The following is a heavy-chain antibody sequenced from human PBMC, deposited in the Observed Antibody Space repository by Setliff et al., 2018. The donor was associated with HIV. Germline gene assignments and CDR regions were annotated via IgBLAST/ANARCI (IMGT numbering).Heavy chain of an antibody. CDR1: GDSISGYY. CDR2: MHTSGNT. D-gene: IGHD6-6*01. J-gene: IGHJ6*03. V-gene: IGHV4-4*07. CDR3: ASEAWTSYRSSSGYYYYYMDV. Sequence: PSETLSLTCTSSGDSISGYYWSWIRQPAGKGLEWIGRMHTSGNTNYNPSLKSRVTMSVDTSKNQFSLKLSSVTAADTAVYYCASEAWTSYRSSSGYYYYYMDVWGKGTTVTVSS.